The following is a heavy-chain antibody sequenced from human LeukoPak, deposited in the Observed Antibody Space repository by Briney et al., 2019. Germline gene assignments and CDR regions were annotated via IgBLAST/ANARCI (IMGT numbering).Heavy chain of an antibody. CDR2: IKIDGSGT. Sequence: GGSLRLSCVASGFTFSSYWMHWVRQAPGKGLVWVSRIKIDGSGTGYADSVKGRFTISRDNAKNTLYLQMNSLRADDTAVYYCARAYYYDSKNYYNPTSSFDYWGQGTLVTVAS. CDR3: ARAYYYDSKNYYNPTSSFDY. J-gene: IGHJ4*02. CDR1: GFTFSSYW. D-gene: IGHD3-10*01. V-gene: IGHV3-74*01.